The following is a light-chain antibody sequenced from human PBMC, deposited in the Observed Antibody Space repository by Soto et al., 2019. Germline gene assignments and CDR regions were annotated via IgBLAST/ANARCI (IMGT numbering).Light chain of an antibody. J-gene: IGKJ5*01. CDR3: QQYGSAPT. CDR1: QSINSNY. V-gene: IGKV3D-20*01. Sequence: EIVLTQSPATLSLSPGERATLSCGASQSINSNYLAWYQQKPVLAPRLVIYDTSRRATGIPYRLTGSGSGTDFTLTISILEPEDSAIYYCQQYGSAPTFGQGTRLESK. CDR2: DTS.